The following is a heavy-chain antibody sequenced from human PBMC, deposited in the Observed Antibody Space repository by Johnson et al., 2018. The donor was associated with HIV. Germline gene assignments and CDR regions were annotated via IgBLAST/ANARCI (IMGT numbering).Heavy chain of an antibody. V-gene: IGHV3-33*08. CDR2: IRYDGSNK. CDR3: ARDSTPWGGDYVGYAFDI. Sequence: QVQLVESGGDVVQPGTSLRLFCAASGFSFSNSVMHWVRRAPGKGLEWVAFIRYDGSNKYYADSVKGRFTISRDNSKNTLYLQMNSLRAEDTAVYFCARDSTPWGGDYVGYAFDIWGQGTMVTVSS. D-gene: IGHD4-17*01. J-gene: IGHJ3*02. CDR1: GFSFSNSV.